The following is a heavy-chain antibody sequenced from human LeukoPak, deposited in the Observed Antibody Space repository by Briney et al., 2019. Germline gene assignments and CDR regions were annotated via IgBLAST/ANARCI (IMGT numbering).Heavy chain of an antibody. J-gene: IGHJ4*02. CDR3: AKVPDIVVVQAAEDY. CDR2: ISGSGGST. CDR1: GFTFSSYA. D-gene: IGHD2-2*01. Sequence: GGSLRLSCAASGFTFSSYAMSWVGQAPGKGLEWVSAISGSGGSTYYADSVKGRFTISRDNSKNTLYLQMNSLRAEDTAVYYCAKVPDIVVVQAAEDYWGQGTLVTVSS. V-gene: IGHV3-23*01.